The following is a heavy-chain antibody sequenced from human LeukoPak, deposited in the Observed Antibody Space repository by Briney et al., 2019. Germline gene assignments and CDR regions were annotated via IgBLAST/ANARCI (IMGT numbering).Heavy chain of an antibody. CDR1: GFTFNSHV. D-gene: IGHD5-18*01. J-gene: IGHJ4*02. CDR3: AREKDTSLAPYFDY. V-gene: IGHV3-21*01. CDR2: ISGSSNYI. Sequence: PGGSLRLSCAASGFTFNSHVVNWVRQAPGKGLEWVSFISGSSNYIYYADSMKGRFTISRDNAKNSLYLQMNSLRAEDTAVHYCAREKDTSLAPYFDYWGQGTLVTVSS.